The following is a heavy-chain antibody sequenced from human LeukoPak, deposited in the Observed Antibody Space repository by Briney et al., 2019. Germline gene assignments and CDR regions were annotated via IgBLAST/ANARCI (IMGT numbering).Heavy chain of an antibody. J-gene: IGHJ3*02. CDR3: ARRLRIDAFDI. CDR1: GFTFSSYS. V-gene: IGHV3-21*01. Sequence: GGSLRLSCAASGFTFSSYSMNWVRQAPGKGLEGVSSISSSSSYIYYADSVKGRFTISRDNAKNSLHLQMNSLRAEDTAVYYCARRLRIDAFDIWGQGTMVTVSS. CDR2: ISSSSSYI. D-gene: IGHD4-17*01.